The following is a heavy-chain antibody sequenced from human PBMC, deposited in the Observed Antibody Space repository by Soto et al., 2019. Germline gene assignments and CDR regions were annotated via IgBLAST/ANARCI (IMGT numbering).Heavy chain of an antibody. CDR1: GFTFSSYA. D-gene: IGHD1-1*01. CDR2: ISYDGGNK. Sequence: QVQLVASGGGVVQPGRSLRLSCAASGFTFSSYAMHWVRQAPGKGLEWVAVISYDGGNKYYADSVKGRFTISRDNSKNTLYLKMNSLRAEDTAVYYCASAGVRVTTRPWSLVDYWGQGTLVTVSS. CDR3: ASAGVRVTTRPWSLVDY. V-gene: IGHV3-30-3*01. J-gene: IGHJ4*02.